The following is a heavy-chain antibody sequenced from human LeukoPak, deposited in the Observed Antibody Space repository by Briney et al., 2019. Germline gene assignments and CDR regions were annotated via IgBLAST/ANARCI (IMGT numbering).Heavy chain of an antibody. CDR2: IGGSVTRT. J-gene: IGHJ4*02. Sequence: GGSLRLSCSASGFTFTTYGMNWVRQAPGKGLEWVSGIGGSVTRTYYADSVKGRFTISRDNSKNTLYLQMNSLRDEDTAVYYCAKDSHWILFDDWGQGTLVTVSS. V-gene: IGHV3-23*01. D-gene: IGHD2-2*03. CDR1: GFTFTTYG. CDR3: AKDSHWILFDD.